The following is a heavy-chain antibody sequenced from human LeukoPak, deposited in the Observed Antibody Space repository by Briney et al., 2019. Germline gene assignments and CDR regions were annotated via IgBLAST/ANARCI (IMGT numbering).Heavy chain of an antibody. J-gene: IGHJ6*03. CDR3: ARERPNYDDSSGYYSKNYYYYMDV. CDR2: IYYSGST. Sequence: SGTLSLTCTVSGGSISSYYWSWIREPPGKGLEWIGDIYYSGSTNYNPSLKSRVTISVDTSKNQISLTLRSLTAADTAVYYCARERPNYDDSSGYYSKNYYYYMDVWGKGTTVTVSS. V-gene: IGHV4-59*01. D-gene: IGHD3-22*01. CDR1: GGSISSYY.